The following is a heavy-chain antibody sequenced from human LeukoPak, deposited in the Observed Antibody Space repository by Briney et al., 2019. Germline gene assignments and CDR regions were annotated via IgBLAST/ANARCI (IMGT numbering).Heavy chain of an antibody. V-gene: IGHV3-48*04. CDR3: AMSRTPRYYFDY. CDR2: ISSSSSTI. J-gene: IGHJ4*02. Sequence: GGALRLSCAASGFTFSSYSMNWVRQAPGKGLEGVSYISSSSSTIYYADSVKGRFTISRDNAKNSLYLQMNSLRAEDTAVYYCAMSRTPRYYFDYWGQGTLVTVSS. D-gene: IGHD5/OR15-5a*01. CDR1: GFTFSSYS.